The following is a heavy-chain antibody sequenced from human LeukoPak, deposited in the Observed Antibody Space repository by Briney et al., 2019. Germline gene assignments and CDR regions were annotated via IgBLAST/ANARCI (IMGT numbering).Heavy chain of an antibody. CDR3: ARDQYYDYVWGSYAKPAWFDP. J-gene: IGHJ5*02. D-gene: IGHD3-16*01. V-gene: IGHV1-69*01. Sequence: SVKVSCKASGGTFSSYAISWVRQAPGQGLEWMGGIIPIFGTANYAQKFQGRVTITADEPTSTAYMELSSLRSEDTAVYYCARDQYYDYVWGSYAKPAWFDPWGQGTLVTVSS. CDR2: IIPIFGTA. CDR1: GGTFSSYA.